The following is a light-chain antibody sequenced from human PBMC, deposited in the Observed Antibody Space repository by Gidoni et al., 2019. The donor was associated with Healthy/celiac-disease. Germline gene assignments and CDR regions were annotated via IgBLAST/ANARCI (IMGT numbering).Light chain of an antibody. Sequence: DIKMNKSPSSLSASVGDSLTITGRASHDISNYLAWYQQKPGKVPKLLIYAASTLQSGVPSRFSGSGSVTDFTLTISSLQPEDVATYYCQKYNSAPLPFGGWTKVEIK. CDR2: AAS. CDR3: QKYNSAPLP. V-gene: IGKV1-27*01. J-gene: IGKJ4*01. CDR1: HDISNY.